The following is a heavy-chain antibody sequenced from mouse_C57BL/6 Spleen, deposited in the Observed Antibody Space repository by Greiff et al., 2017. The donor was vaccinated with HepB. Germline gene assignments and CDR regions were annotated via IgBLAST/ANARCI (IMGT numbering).Heavy chain of an antibody. D-gene: IGHD3-2*02. V-gene: IGHV1-50*01. CDR1: GYTFTSYW. J-gene: IGHJ3*01. CDR3: ASYSSGSWFAY. Sequence: QVQLKQPGAELVKPGASVKLSCKASGYTFTSYWMQWVKQRPGQGLEWIGEIDPSDSYTNYNQKFKGKATLTVDTYSSTAYMQLSSLTSEDSAVYYCASYSSGSWFAYWGQGTLVTVSA. CDR2: IDPSDSYT.